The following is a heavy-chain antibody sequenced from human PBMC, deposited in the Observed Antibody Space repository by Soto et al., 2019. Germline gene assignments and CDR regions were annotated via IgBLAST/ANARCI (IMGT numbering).Heavy chain of an antibody. CDR3: ARLHYDFWGGFQKPWFDP. CDR2: IYNSGST. V-gene: IGHV4-61*01. D-gene: IGHD3-3*01. Sequence: SETLSLTCSVSGGSVSSGSYYWSWIRQPPGKGLEWIGFIYNSGSTSYNPSLKIRVTISVDTSKNQFSLKLNSVTAADTAVYYCARLHYDFWGGFQKPWFDPWGQGTLVTVSS. J-gene: IGHJ5*02. CDR1: GGSVSSGSYY.